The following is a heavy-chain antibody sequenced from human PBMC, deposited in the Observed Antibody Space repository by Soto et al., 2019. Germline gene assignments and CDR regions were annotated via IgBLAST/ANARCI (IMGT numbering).Heavy chain of an antibody. CDR3: ARDRRVRGVLPRNYYYYGMDV. D-gene: IGHD3-10*01. CDR2: IYSGGST. V-gene: IGHV3-53*01. CDR1: GFTVSSNY. Sequence: PGGSLRLSCAASGFTVSSNYMSWVRQAPGKGLEWLSVIYSGGSTYYADSVKGRFTISRDNSKNTLYLQMNSLRAEDTAVYYCARDRRVRGVLPRNYYYYGMDVWGQGTTGTVS. J-gene: IGHJ6*02.